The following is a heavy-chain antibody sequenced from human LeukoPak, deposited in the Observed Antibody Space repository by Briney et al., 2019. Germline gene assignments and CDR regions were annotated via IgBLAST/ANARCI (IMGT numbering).Heavy chain of an antibody. Sequence: ASVKVSCKASGYTFTSYGISWVRQAPGQGLEWMGWISAYNGNTNYAQKLQGRVTMTTDTSTSTAYMELRSLRSDDTAVCYCARVSDDYSNWDYFDYWGQGTLVTVSS. V-gene: IGHV1-18*01. CDR1: GYTFTSYG. J-gene: IGHJ4*02. CDR3: ARVSDDYSNWDYFDY. D-gene: IGHD4-11*01. CDR2: ISAYNGNT.